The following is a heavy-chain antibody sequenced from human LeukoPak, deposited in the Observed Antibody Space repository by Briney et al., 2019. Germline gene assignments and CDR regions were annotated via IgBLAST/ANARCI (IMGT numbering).Heavy chain of an antibody. CDR2: ISGTGDST. V-gene: IGHV3-23*01. J-gene: IGHJ6*03. CDR3: AKDSLWFGELLDYYYMDV. Sequence: GGSLRLSCAASGFTFSSYAMSWVRQAPGKGLEWVSAISGTGDSTYYADSVKGRFIISRDSSKNTLYLQMNSLRAEDTAVHYCAKDSLWFGELLDYYYMDVWGKGTTVTISS. CDR1: GFTFSSYA. D-gene: IGHD3-10*01.